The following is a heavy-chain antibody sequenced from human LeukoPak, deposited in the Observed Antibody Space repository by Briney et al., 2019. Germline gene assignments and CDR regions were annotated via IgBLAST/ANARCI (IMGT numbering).Heavy chain of an antibody. CDR2: IYYSGST. Sequence: SETLSLTCTVSGGSISSSNYFWDWIRQPPGKGLEWIGSIYYSGSTYYNPSLKSRVTISVDTSKNQFSLKLSSVTAADTAVYYCARRSGFWSGYYLFDYWGQGTLVTVSS. CDR3: ARRSGFWSGYYLFDY. D-gene: IGHD3-3*01. J-gene: IGHJ4*02. V-gene: IGHV4-39*01. CDR1: GGSISSSNYF.